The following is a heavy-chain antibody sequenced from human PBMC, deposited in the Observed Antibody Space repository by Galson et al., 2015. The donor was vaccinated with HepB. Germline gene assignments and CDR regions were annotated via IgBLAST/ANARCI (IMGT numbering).Heavy chain of an antibody. Sequence: LRLSCAASGFTFSSYAMSWVRQAPGKGLEWVSAISGSGGSTYYADSVKGRFTNSRDNSKNTLYLQMNSLRAEDTAVYYCAKSRLELRYVHYYYMDVWGKGTTVTVSS. CDR3: AKSRLELRYVHYYYMDV. J-gene: IGHJ6*03. CDR2: ISGSGGST. D-gene: IGHD1-7*01. CDR1: GFTFSSYA. V-gene: IGHV3-23*01.